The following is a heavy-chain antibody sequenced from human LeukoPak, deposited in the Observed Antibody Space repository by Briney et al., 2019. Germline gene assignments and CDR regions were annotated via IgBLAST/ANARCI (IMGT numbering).Heavy chain of an antibody. CDR2: INSDGSWT. J-gene: IGHJ4*02. V-gene: IGHV3-74*01. CDR3: VSFYETY. D-gene: IGHD2/OR15-2a*01. Sequence: GGSLRLSCAASGNYWIHWVRQAPGKELVWVSHINSDGSWTSYADSVKGRFTTSKDNAKNTVYLQMNSLRAEDTAVYYCVSFYETYWGRGTLVTVSS. CDR1: GNYW.